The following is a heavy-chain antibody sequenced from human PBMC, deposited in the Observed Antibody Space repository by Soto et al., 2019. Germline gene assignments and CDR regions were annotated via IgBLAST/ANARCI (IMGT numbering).Heavy chain of an antibody. J-gene: IGHJ4*02. Sequence: ASETLSLTCTVSGGSISSGGYYWSWIRQQPGKGLEWIGYIYYSWSTYYNPSLKSRVTISVDTSKNQFSLKLSSVTAADTAVYYCARGAIVGATRSFDYWGQGTLVTVSS. V-gene: IGHV4-31*03. CDR3: ARGAIVGATRSFDY. D-gene: IGHD1-26*01. CDR1: GGSISSGGYY. CDR2: IYYSWST.